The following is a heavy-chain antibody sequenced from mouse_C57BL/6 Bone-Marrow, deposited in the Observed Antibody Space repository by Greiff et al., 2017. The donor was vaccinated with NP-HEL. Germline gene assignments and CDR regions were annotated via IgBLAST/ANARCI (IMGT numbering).Heavy chain of an antibody. CDR1: GFNIKDDY. Sequence: EVQLQQSGAELVRPGASVKLSCTASGFNIKDDYMHWVKQRPEQGLEWIGWIDPENGDTEYASKFQGRVTITADTSTNTAYLQLSSLTSEDTAVYYCTTDVYAMDYWGQGTSVTVSS. CDR3: TTDVYAMDY. J-gene: IGHJ4*01. CDR2: IDPENGDT. V-gene: IGHV14-4*01.